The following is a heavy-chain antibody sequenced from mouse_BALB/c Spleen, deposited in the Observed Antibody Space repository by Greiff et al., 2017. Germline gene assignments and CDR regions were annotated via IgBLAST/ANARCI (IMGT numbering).Heavy chain of an antibody. CDR2: IDPYNGGT. CDR1: GYSFTGYN. Sequence: VQLQQSGPELGKPGASVKISCKASGYSFTGYNMYWVKQSHRKSLEWIGYIDPYNGGTSYNQKSKGKATLTVDKSSSTAYMHLNSLTSEDSAIYYCARRAITTGYFDVWGAGTTVTVSS. V-gene: IGHV1S135*01. J-gene: IGHJ1*01. D-gene: IGHD1-1*01. CDR3: ARRAITTGYFDV.